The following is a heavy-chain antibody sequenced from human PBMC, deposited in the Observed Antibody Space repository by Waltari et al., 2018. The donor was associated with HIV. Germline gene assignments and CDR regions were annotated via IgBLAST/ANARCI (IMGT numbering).Heavy chain of an antibody. CDR2: SKLRESES. Sequence: EVQLVEFGGGLVQPGGSLTLSCVTSGIPFTTYWMHWVRQAPGKGLECVSVSKLRESESIYADSERGRFTISRDNARNTVYLQMTSLRAEDTAVYYCSSLTTRGDFLDLWGRGTLVTVSS. D-gene: IGHD4-17*01. CDR3: SSLTTRGDFLDL. V-gene: IGHV3-74*01. J-gene: IGHJ4*02. CDR1: GIPFTTYW.